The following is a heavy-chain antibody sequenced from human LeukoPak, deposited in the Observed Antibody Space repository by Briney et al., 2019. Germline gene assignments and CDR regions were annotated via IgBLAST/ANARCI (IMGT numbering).Heavy chain of an antibody. D-gene: IGHD1-26*01. Sequence: GASVKLSCEASGYTFTGYYMHGVRQAPGQGLEWMGWINPNSGGTNYAQQFQRRVTITRATSISTAYMRLSRLGSDDTAVYCCARDFMGATTYWGQGTLVTVSS. CDR1: GYTFTGYY. CDR2: INPNSGGT. CDR3: ARDFMGATTY. V-gene: IGHV1-2*02. J-gene: IGHJ4*02.